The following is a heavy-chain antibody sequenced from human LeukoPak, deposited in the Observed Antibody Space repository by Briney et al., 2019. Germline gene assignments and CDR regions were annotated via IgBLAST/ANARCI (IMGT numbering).Heavy chain of an antibody. CDR3: ARAGYGSGTYYFDY. V-gene: IGHV4-61*02. J-gene: IGHJ4*02. CDR2: IYTSGST. Sequence: SETLSLTCSVSGYFISSGYYWGWIRQPAAKGLEWIGRIYTSGSTNYNPSLKSRVTISVDTSKNQFSLKLSSVTAADTAVYYCARAGYGSGTYYFDYWGQGTLVTVSS. CDR1: GYFISSGYY. D-gene: IGHD3-10*01.